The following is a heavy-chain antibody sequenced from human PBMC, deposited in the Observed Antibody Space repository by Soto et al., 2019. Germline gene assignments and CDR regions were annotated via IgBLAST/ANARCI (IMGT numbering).Heavy chain of an antibody. CDR1: GFMFSGYA. D-gene: IGHD2-15*01. CDR2: VSNSGTST. CDR3: VKDLAASGWFDP. V-gene: IGHV3-23*01. J-gene: IGHJ5*02. Sequence: EVQLLESGGGLAQPRESLTLSCAASGFMFSGYAMSWVRQAPGKGLEWVSAVSNSGTSTSYADSVKGRFTISRDNSKNTLYLQMSSLGAEDTALYYCVKDLAASGWFDPWGQGTLVIVSS.